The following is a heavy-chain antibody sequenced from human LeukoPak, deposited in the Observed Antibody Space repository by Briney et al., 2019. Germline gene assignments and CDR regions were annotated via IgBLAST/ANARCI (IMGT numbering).Heavy chain of an antibody. J-gene: IGHJ4*02. CDR1: GFTFSSYS. CDR3: ARGDSNGFFLFDY. Sequence: GGSLRLSCAASGFTFSSYSMNWVRQAPGKGLEWVSSISSSSSYIYYADSVKGRFTISRDNAKNSLYLQMNSLRAEDTAVYYCARGDSNGFFLFDYWGQGTLVTASS. CDR2: ISSSSSYI. V-gene: IGHV3-21*01. D-gene: IGHD3-22*01.